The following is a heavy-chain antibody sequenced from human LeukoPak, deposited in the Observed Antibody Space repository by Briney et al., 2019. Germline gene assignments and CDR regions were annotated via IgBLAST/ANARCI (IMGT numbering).Heavy chain of an antibody. D-gene: IGHD2-2*01. CDR1: GYTFTSYG. CDR2: ISAYNGNT. Sequence: ASVKVSGKASGYTFTSYGISWVGQAPGQGLEWMGWISAYNGNTNYAQKLQGRVTMTTDTSTSTAYMELRSLRSDDTAVYYCARTLYCSSTSCLRGNCYYYGMDVWGKGTTVTVSS. V-gene: IGHV1-18*04. CDR3: ARTLYCSSTSCLRGNCYYYGMDV. J-gene: IGHJ6*04.